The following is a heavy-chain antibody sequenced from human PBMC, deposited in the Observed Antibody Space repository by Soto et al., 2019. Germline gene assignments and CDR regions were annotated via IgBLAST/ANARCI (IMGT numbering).Heavy chain of an antibody. CDR3: AKEGGRSGSYYISSSYYFDY. Sequence: QVQLVESGGGVVQPGRSLRLSCVASGFTFSSYGMHWVRQAPGKGLEWVAIISYDGSNTYYADSVKGRFTISRDNSKNTLYLQMNSLSAEDTSVYYCAKEGGRSGSYYISSSYYFDYWGQGTLVTVSS. CDR2: ISYDGSNT. D-gene: IGHD1-26*01. CDR1: GFTFSSYG. J-gene: IGHJ4*02. V-gene: IGHV3-30*18.